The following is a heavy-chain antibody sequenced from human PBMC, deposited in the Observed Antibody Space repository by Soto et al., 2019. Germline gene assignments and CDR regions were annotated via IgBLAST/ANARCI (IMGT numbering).Heavy chain of an antibody. CDR1: GGSISSGGYS. J-gene: IGHJ5*02. D-gene: IGHD3-10*01. CDR2: IYHSGST. CDR3: ARGGTMVRGVRNNWFDP. Sequence: TLSLTCAVSGGSISSGGYSWSWIRQPPGKGLEWIGYIYHSGSTYYNPSLKSRVTISVDRSKNQFSLKLSSVTAADTAVYYCARGGTMVRGVRNNWFDPWGQGTLVTVSS. V-gene: IGHV4-30-2*01.